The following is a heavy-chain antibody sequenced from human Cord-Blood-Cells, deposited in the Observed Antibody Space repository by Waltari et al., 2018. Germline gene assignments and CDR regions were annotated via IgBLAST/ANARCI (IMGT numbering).Heavy chain of an antibody. D-gene: IGHD1-26*01. CDR3: ASQVGARDAFDI. V-gene: IGHV4-38-2*01. CDR2: IYHSGST. Sequence: QVQLQESGPGLVKPSETLSLTCAVSGYSISSGYYRGWIRQPPGKGLEWIGSIYHSGSTYYNPSLKSRVTISVDTSKNQFSLKLSSVTAADTAVYYCASQVGARDAFDIWGQGTMVTVSS. J-gene: IGHJ3*02. CDR1: GYSISSGYY.